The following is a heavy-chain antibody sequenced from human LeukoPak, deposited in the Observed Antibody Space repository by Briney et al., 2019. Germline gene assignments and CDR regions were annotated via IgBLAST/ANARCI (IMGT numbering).Heavy chain of an antibody. CDR1: GFTFSSYA. Sequence: GGSLRLSCAASGFTFSSYAMSSVCPAPGEGLEWVSAISGRGGNTYSADSVKRRFTISRDNSKNTLDLQMDSLRVEDTAVYYCAKNPCVGYGSDHFDDWGQGTLVTVSS. V-gene: IGHV3-23*01. CDR3: AKNPCVGYGSDHFDD. CDR2: ISGRGGNT. D-gene: IGHD3-10*01. J-gene: IGHJ4*02.